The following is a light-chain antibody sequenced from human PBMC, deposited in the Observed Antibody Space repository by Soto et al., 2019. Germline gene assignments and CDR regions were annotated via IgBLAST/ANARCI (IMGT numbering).Light chain of an antibody. V-gene: IGKV3-20*01. CDR1: QTVSSSYY. CDR3: QQYVTSPPGYT. Sequence: EVVLTQSPGTLSLSPGERATLSCRTSQTVSSSYYLAWYQQKPGQAPRLLTYGASNRASGVPDRFSSGWSGTDFTLTISRLEPEDFAVYYCQQYVTSPPGYTFGQGTELRIK. J-gene: IGKJ2*01. CDR2: GAS.